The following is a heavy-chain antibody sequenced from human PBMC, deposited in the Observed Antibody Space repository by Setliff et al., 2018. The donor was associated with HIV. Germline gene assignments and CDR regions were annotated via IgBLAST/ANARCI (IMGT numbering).Heavy chain of an antibody. CDR3: ARGRDYTGSWFRPFYLDF. D-gene: IGHD3-3*01. CDR1: GGSFSAYH. J-gene: IGHJ4*01. V-gene: IGHV4-34*01. CDR2: INHSGST. Sequence: SETLSLTCAVYGGSFSAYHWSWIRQTPGKGLEWLGEINHSGSTAYNLALESRVSMSIDTSKNQFSLKPTSVTAADTAIYYCARGRDYTGSWFRPFYLDFWGHGNLVTVSS.